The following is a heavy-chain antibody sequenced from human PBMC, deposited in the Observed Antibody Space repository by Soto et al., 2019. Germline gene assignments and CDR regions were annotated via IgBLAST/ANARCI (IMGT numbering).Heavy chain of an antibody. J-gene: IGHJ4*02. CDR1: GGTFSTYA. Sequence: QVQLVQSGAEVKKPGSSVKVSCKASGGTFSTYAINWVRQAPGQGLEWVGGLIPIIGRPNYAQKFEGRVTITADESTSTAYMELSSLRSEDTAVYYCARLPFRRGPGGVVDFWGQGTLVTVSS. CDR3: ARLPFRRGPGGVVDF. D-gene: IGHD2-8*02. CDR2: LIPIIGRP. V-gene: IGHV1-69*01.